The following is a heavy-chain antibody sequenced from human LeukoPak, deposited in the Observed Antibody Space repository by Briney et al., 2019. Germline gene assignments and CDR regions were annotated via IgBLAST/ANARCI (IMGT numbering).Heavy chain of an antibody. CDR1: GYTLLELS. V-gene: IGHV1-24*01. D-gene: IGHD7-27*01. Sequence: ASVKVSCKVSGYTLLELSMHWVRPAPGKGLEWMGGFDPEDGETIYAQKFQGRVTMTEDTSTDTAYMELSSLRSEDTAVYYCATGYGNWGNFDYWGQGTLVTVSS. J-gene: IGHJ4*02. CDR2: FDPEDGET. CDR3: ATGYGNWGNFDY.